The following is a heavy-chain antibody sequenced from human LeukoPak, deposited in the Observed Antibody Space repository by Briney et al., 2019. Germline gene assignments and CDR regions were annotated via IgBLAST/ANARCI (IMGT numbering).Heavy chain of an antibody. CDR1: GGSISNYF. Sequence: SETLSLTCTVSGGSISNYFWSWIRQSPGKGLEWIGYIYYSGSTNYNPSLKSRVTISVDTSKNQFSLKLSSVTAADTAVYYCARRYSSGWYSGGFDPWGQGTLVTVSS. V-gene: IGHV4-59*01. CDR2: IYYSGST. CDR3: ARRYSSGWYSGGFDP. D-gene: IGHD6-19*01. J-gene: IGHJ5*02.